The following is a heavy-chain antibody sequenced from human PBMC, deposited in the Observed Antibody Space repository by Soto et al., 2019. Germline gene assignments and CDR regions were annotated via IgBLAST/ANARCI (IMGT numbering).Heavy chain of an antibody. CDR1: GDSVSSNSAA. V-gene: IGHV6-1*01. J-gene: IGHJ6*02. Sequence: PSQTLSLTCAISGDSVSSNSAAWNWIRQSPSRGLERLGRTYYRSKWYNDYAVSVKSRITINPDTSKNQFSLQLNSVTPEDTAVYYCARDPLVRYDFWSGYYTGRYYYGMDVWGQGTTVTVSS. CDR2: TYYRSKWYN. CDR3: ARDPLVRYDFWSGYYTGRYYYGMDV. D-gene: IGHD3-3*01.